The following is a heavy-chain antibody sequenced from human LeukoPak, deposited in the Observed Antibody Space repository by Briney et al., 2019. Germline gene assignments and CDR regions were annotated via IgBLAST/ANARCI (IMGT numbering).Heavy chain of an antibody. V-gene: IGHV1-24*01. CDR3: ARVFGNYGFFFDS. J-gene: IGHJ4*02. CDR1: GYTLTELS. Sequence: ASVKVSCKVSGYTLTELSMHWVRQAPGKGLEWMGGFDPEDGETIYAQKLQGRVTMTTDTSTTTAYMELRSLRSDDTAVYYCARVFGNYGFFFDSWGQGTLVTVSS. D-gene: IGHD3-10*02. CDR2: FDPEDGET.